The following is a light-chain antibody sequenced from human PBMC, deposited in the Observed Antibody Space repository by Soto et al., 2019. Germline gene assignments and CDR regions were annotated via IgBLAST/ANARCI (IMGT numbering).Light chain of an antibody. CDR3: GSYTSSSTLV. J-gene: IGLJ2*01. CDR1: SSDVGGYNY. CDR2: DVS. Sequence: QSALTQPASVSGSPGQSITISCTGTSSDVGGYNYVSWYQQHPGKAPKLMIYDVSNRPSGVSNRFSGSKSGNTASLAISGLQAEDEAAYYCGSYTSSSTLVFCGGTKLTV. V-gene: IGLV2-14*01.